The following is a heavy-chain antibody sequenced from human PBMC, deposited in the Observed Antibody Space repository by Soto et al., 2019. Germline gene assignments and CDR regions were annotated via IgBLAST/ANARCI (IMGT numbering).Heavy chain of an antibody. Sequence: EVQLLESGGGLVQPGGSLRLSCAASGFTFSSYAMSWVRQAPGKGLEWVSGISVSGGSAYYADSVEGRFTISRDNSKNTLYLEMNSLRAEDTAFYYCATQNRYWCGTRCYWGQGTLGPGSS. J-gene: IGHJ4*02. CDR2: ISVSGGSA. V-gene: IGHV3-23*01. CDR1: GFTFSSYA. D-gene: IGHD2-2*01. CDR3: ATQNRYWCGTRCY.